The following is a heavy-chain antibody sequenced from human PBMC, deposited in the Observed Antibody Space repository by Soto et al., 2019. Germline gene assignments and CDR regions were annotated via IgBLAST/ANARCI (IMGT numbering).Heavy chain of an antibody. CDR2: IYYSGST. Sequence: SETLSLTCTVSGGSISSSSYYWGWIRQPPGKGLEWIGSIYYSGSTYYNPSLKSRVTISVDTSKNQFSLKLSSVTAADTAVYYWARQYCDILTGFPENYGMDVWGRGTTVTVS. D-gene: IGHD3-9*01. CDR3: ARQYCDILTGFPENYGMDV. V-gene: IGHV4-39*01. CDR1: GGSISSSSYY. J-gene: IGHJ6*02.